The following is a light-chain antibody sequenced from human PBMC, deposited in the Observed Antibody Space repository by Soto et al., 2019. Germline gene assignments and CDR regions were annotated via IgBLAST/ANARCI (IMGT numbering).Light chain of an antibody. CDR3: SSYTSSSTWV. CDR1: SSDVGGYNY. Sequence: QSVLTQPASVSGSPGQSITISCTGTSSDVGGYNYVSWYQQHPGKAHKLMIYEVSNRPSGVSNRFSGSKSGNTASLTISGLQAEDEADYYCSSYTSSSTWVFGGGTKRTVL. V-gene: IGLV2-14*01. CDR2: EVS. J-gene: IGLJ3*02.